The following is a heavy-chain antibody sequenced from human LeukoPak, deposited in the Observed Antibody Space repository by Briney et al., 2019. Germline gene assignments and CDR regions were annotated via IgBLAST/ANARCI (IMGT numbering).Heavy chain of an antibody. V-gene: IGHV4-38-2*02. CDR2: IYHSGST. J-gene: IGHJ5*02. Sequence: PSETLSLTCTVSGYSISSGYYWGWIRQPPGKGLEWIRSIYHSGSTYYNPSLKSRVTISVDTSKNQFSLKLSSVTAADTAVYYCARDFQGGVDPWGQGTLVTVSS. D-gene: IGHD3-16*01. CDR3: ARDFQGGVDP. CDR1: GYSISSGYY.